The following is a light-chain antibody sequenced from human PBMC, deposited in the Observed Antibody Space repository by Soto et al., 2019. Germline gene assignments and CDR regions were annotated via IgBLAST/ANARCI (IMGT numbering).Light chain of an antibody. V-gene: IGKV3-20*01. J-gene: IGKJ5*01. CDR2: GAS. Sequence: EIVLTQSPGTLSLSPGERATLSSRASQSVSNNYLAWYQQKPGQAPRLLIYGASSRATGIPDRFSGSGSGTDFTLTISSPQPDDFATYYCQQYGSSPITFGQGTRLEIK. CDR3: QQYGSSPIT. CDR1: QSVSNNY.